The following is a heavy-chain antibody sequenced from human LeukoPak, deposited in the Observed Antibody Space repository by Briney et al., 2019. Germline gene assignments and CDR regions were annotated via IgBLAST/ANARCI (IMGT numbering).Heavy chain of an antibody. V-gene: IGHV3-21*01. CDR1: GFTFSSYS. D-gene: IGHD6-13*01. CDR2: ISSSSSYI. Sequence: PGGSLRLSCAASGFTFSSYSMNWVRQAPGKGLEWVSSISSSSSYIYYADSVKGRFTISRDNAKNSLYLQMNSLRAEDTAVHYCAREFSSSWYSTLELIPGGYWGQGTLVTVSS. J-gene: IGHJ4*02. CDR3: AREFSSSWYSTLELIPGGY.